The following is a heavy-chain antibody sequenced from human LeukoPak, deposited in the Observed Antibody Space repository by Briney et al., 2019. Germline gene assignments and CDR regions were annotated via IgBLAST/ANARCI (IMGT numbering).Heavy chain of an antibody. CDR2: INHSGST. V-gene: IGHV4-34*01. J-gene: IGHJ6*04. CDR1: GGSFSGYY. Sequence: SETLSLTCAVYGGSFSGYYWSWIRQPPGKGLERIGEINHSGSTNYNPSLKSRVTISVDTSKNQFSLKLSSVTAADTAVYYCASTLAYYYGSGSYYGMDVWGKGTTVTVSS. D-gene: IGHD3-10*01. CDR3: ASTLAYYYGSGSYYGMDV.